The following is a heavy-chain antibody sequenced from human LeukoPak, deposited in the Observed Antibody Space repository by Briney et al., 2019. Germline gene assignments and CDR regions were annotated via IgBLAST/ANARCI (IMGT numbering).Heavy chain of an antibody. CDR1: GFTFSTSW. CDR3: ARGRYSGTTYYFDY. Sequence: GGSLRLSCAASGFTFSTSWMSWVRQVPGKGLEWVANIKKDGSETYYVDSVKGRFTISRHNAKNSLYLQMNSLRAEDTAMYYCARGRYSGTTYYFDYWGQGTLVTVSS. V-gene: IGHV3-7*03. CDR2: IKKDGSET. J-gene: IGHJ4*02. D-gene: IGHD5-12*01.